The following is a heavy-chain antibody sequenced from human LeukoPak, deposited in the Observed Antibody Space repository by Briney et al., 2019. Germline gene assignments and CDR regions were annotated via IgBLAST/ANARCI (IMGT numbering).Heavy chain of an antibody. CDR3: ARDPIVGATTGYFDY. V-gene: IGHV1-46*01. J-gene: IGHJ4*02. CDR2: INPSGGST. D-gene: IGHD1-26*01. CDR1: GYTVTSYY. Sequence: ASVKVSCKASGYTVTSYYMHWVRQAPGQGLEWMGIINPSGGSTSYAQKFQGRVTMTRDTSTSTVYMELSSLRSEDTAVYYCARDPIVGATTGYFDYWGQGTLVTVSS.